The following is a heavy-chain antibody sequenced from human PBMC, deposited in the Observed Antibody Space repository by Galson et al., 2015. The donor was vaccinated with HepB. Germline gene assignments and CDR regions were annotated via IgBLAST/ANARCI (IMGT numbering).Heavy chain of an antibody. CDR1: GFTVSSNY. J-gene: IGHJ4*02. Sequence: SLRLSCAASGFTVSSNYMSWVRQAPGKGLEWVSVIYSGGSTYYADSVKGRFTISRDNSKNTLYLQMNSLRAEDTAVYYCARENGGTSEAHYWGQGTLVTVSS. CDR2: IYSGGST. CDR3: ARENGGTSEAHY. D-gene: IGHD4-23*01. V-gene: IGHV3-53*01.